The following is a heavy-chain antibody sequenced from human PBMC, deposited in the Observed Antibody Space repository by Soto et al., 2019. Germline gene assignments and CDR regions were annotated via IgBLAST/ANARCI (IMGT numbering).Heavy chain of an antibody. Sequence: GGSLRLSCAASGFTFSSYGMHWVRRAPGKGLERVSVIRYGGSTTYYADSVKGRFTISRDNAKNALYLQMNSLRAEDTAVYYCARVSGDYVYNYYYYWDVWGKGTTVTVSS. V-gene: IGHV3-33*01. CDR3: ARVSGDYVYNYYYYWDV. CDR1: GFTFSSYG. D-gene: IGHD3-16*01. CDR2: IRYGGSTT. J-gene: IGHJ6*03.